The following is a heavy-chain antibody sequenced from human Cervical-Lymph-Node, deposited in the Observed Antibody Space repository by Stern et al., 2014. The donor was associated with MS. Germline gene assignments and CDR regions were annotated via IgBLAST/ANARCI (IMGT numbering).Heavy chain of an antibody. D-gene: IGHD4-17*01. J-gene: IGHJ6*02. V-gene: IGHV3-11*01. CDR2: IRSVGYTT. Sequence: VHLVESGGRLVKPGGSLRLSCAASGFTFSDYYMRWIRQAPGKGLEWVSHIRSVGYTTDYAESVKGRFTISRDNAKNALYLQMNSLGAEDTAVYYCAKNLGDNYYYYGIDVWGQGTTVTVSS. CDR1: GFTFSDYY. CDR3: AKNLGDNYYYYGIDV.